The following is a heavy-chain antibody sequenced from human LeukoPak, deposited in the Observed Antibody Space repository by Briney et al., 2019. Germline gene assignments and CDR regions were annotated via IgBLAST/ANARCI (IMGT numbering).Heavy chain of an antibody. Sequence: GGSLRLSCAASGFTFSSYWMHWVRQAPGKGLVWVSRINSDGSSTSYADSVKGRFTISRDNNKNTLYLQMNNLTAEDTAVYYCAKYTGGYYDSFYYHLDVWGKGTTVTISS. V-gene: IGHV3-74*01. CDR2: INSDGSST. CDR3: AKYTGGYYDSFYYHLDV. D-gene: IGHD1-26*01. J-gene: IGHJ6*03. CDR1: GFTFSSYW.